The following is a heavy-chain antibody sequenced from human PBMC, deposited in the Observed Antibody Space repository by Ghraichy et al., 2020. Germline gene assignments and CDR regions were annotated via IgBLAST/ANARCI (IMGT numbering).Heavy chain of an antibody. D-gene: IGHD3-22*01. J-gene: IGHJ4*02. CDR2: TYYRSKWYN. CDR3: ARGGDYYDSSGYALFDY. CDR1: GDSVSSNSAA. V-gene: IGHV6-1*01. Sequence: SQTLSLTCAISGDSVSSNSAAWNWIRQSPSRGLEWLGRTYYRSKWYNDYAVSVKSRITINPDTSKNQFSLQLNSVTPEDTAVYYCARGGDYYDSSGYALFDYWGQGTLVTVSS.